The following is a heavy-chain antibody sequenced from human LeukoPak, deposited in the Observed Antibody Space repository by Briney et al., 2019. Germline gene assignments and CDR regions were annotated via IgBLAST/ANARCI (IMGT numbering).Heavy chain of an antibody. J-gene: IGHJ4*02. CDR2: IKQDGSEK. V-gene: IGHV3-7*01. CDR3: ARGPYYYDSSGYYNY. D-gene: IGHD3-22*01. CDR1: GFTFSSYW. Sequence: GGSLRLSRAASGFTFSSYWMSWVRQAPGKGLEWVANIKQDGSEKYYVDSVKGRFTISRDNAKNSLYLQMNSLRAEDTAVYYCARGPYYYDSSGYYNYWGQGTLVTVSS.